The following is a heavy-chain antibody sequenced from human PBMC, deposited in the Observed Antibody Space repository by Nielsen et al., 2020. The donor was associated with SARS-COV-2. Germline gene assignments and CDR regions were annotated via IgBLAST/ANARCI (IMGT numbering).Heavy chain of an antibody. V-gene: IGHV1-2*06. D-gene: IGHD3-3*01. CDR3: ARARQYDFWSGYYSVPYNWFDP. J-gene: IGHJ5*02. Sequence: WSRQAPGQGLEWMGRINPNRGGTNYAQTFLGRLTMNRDPSISTAYMELIRLRSDDTAVYYRARARQYDFWSGYYSVPYNWFDPWGQGTLVTVSS. CDR2: INPNRGGT.